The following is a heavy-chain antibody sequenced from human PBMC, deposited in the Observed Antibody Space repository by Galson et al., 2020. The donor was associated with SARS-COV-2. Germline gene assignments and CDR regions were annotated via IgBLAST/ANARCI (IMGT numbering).Heavy chain of an antibody. CDR2: IWYDGSNK. CDR3: AAQLSVRDAFDI. V-gene: IGHV3-33*01. J-gene: IGHJ3*02. Sequence: GGSLRLSCAASGFTFSSYGMHWVRQAPGKGLEWVAVIWYDGSNKYYADSVKGRFTISRDNSKNTLYLQMNSLRAEDTAVYYCAAQLSVRDAFDIWGQGTMVTVSS. CDR1: GFTFSSYG.